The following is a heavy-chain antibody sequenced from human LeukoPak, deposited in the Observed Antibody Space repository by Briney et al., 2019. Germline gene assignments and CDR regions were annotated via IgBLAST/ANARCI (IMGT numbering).Heavy chain of an antibody. V-gene: IGHV5-51*01. CDR3: ARVVGAAPFDY. D-gene: IGHD2-2*01. J-gene: IGHJ4*01. CDR1: GYSFTSYW. Sequence: GESLKISCKGSGYSFTSYWIGWVRQMPGKGLEWMGIIYPGDSDTRYSPSFQGQVTISADKSINTAYLQWNSLQASDTAIYYCARVVGAAPFDYWGQEPWSPSPQ. CDR2: IYPGDSDT.